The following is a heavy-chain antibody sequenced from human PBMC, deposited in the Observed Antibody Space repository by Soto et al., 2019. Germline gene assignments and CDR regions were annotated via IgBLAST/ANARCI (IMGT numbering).Heavy chain of an antibody. CDR1: GGSISSYY. Sequence: PSETLSLTCTVSGGSISSYYWSWIRQPPGKGLEWIGYIYYSGSINYNPSLKSRVTISVDRSKNQFSLKLSSVTAADTAVYYCARGEYYYDSSGYRINWFDPWGQGTLVTVSS. V-gene: IGHV4-59*12. CDR3: ARGEYYYDSSGYRINWFDP. D-gene: IGHD3-22*01. J-gene: IGHJ5*02. CDR2: IYYSGSI.